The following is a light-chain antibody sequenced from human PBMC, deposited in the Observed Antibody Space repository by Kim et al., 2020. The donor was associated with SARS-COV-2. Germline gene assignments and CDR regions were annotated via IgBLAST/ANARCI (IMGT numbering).Light chain of an antibody. Sequence: PGERATLSCRASQSVSSYLAWYQQKPGQAPRLLIYDASNMATGIPARFSGSGSGTDFTLTISSLEPEDFAVYYCQQRSNWPGTFGQGTKVDIK. CDR3: QQRSNWPGT. J-gene: IGKJ1*01. CDR1: QSVSSY. V-gene: IGKV3-11*01. CDR2: DAS.